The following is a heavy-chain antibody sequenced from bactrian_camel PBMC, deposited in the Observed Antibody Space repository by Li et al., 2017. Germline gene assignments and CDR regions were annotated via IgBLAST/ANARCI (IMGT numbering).Heavy chain of an antibody. D-gene: IGHD6*01. J-gene: IGHJ4*01. CDR1: ESHNVDYC. Sequence: QVQLVESGGGSAQAGGSLRLTCVLTESHNVDYCLGWFRQAPGKEREGVALIDNRGNRKYADSVKDRFSISKDNDKNTLYLEMGDLKPEDTAMYYCAADSPWYSDTCRYQYMGQGTQVTV. CDR2: IDNRGNR. V-gene: IGHV3S55*01.